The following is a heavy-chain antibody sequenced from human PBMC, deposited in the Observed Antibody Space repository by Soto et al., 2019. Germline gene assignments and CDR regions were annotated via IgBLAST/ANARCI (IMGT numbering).Heavy chain of an antibody. V-gene: IGHV4-30-2*01. CDR2: IYHSGST. CDR1: GGSISSGGYS. J-gene: IGHJ6*02. CDR3: ARVPDV. Sequence: HLQLQESGSGLVKPSQTLSLTCAVSGGSISSGGYSWSWIRQPPGKGLEWIGYIYHSGSTYYNPSLKSRVTISVDRSKNQFSMKLSSVTAADTAVYYCARVPDVWGQGTTVTVSS.